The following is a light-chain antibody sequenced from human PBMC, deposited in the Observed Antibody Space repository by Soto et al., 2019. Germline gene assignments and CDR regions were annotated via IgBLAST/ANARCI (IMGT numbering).Light chain of an antibody. CDR1: QSVSSNY. Sequence: EFVLTQSPGTLSLSPGERATLSCRASQSVSSNYLAWYQQKPGQAPRLLIFGASTRATGIPDRFSGSGSGTDFTLTISRLEPEDSATYYCQESYSEVLFSFGGGTKVEI. J-gene: IGKJ4*01. V-gene: IGKV3-20*01. CDR3: QESYSEVLFS. CDR2: GAS.